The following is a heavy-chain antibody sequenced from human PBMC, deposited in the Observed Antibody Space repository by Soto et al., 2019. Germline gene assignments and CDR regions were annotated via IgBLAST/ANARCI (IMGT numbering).Heavy chain of an antibody. J-gene: IGHJ6*02. D-gene: IGHD2-21*02. V-gene: IGHV1-69*13. CDR1: GGTFSSYA. CDR2: IIPIFGTA. Sequence: SVKVSCKASGGTFSSYAISWVRQAPGQGLEWMGGIIPIFGTANYAQKFQGRVTITADESTSTAYMELSSLRSEDTAVYYCARAGTYCGGDCYHLLYYYYYGMDVWGQGTTVTVSS. CDR3: ARAGTYCGGDCYHLLYYYYYGMDV.